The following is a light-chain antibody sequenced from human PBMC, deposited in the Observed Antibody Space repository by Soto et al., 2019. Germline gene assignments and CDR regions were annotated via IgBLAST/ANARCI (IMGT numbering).Light chain of an antibody. CDR3: AAWDDSLNGPV. J-gene: IGLJ2*01. Sequence: VLTQPPSASGTPGQRVTISCSGSSSNIGSNAVNWYQQLPGTAPKLLIYSTNQRPSGVPDRFSGSKSGTSASLAISGLQSDDEADYYCAAWDDSLNGPVFGGGTKLTVL. CDR2: STN. V-gene: IGLV1-44*01. CDR1: SSNIGSNA.